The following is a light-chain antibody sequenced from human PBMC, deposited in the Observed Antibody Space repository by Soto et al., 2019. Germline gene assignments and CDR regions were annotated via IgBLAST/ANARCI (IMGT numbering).Light chain of an antibody. CDR3: TSFAGSNSYV. CDR1: SSDIGGYTY. Sequence: QSVLTQPPSASRFPGQSVTISCTGTSSDIGGYTYVSWYQHHPGKAPKLMIYEVNKRPSGVPDRFSGSKSGNTASLTVSGLQAEDEAEYYCTSFAGSNSYVFGTGTKVTVL. J-gene: IGLJ1*01. CDR2: EVN. V-gene: IGLV2-8*01.